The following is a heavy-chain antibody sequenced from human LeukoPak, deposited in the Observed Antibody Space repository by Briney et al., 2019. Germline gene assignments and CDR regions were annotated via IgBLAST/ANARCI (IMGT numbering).Heavy chain of an antibody. V-gene: IGHV1-2*06. CDR1: GCTFTGYY. CDR2: INPNSGGT. Sequence: ASVKVSCKAAGCTFTGYYMFWVRQAPGQGLEWMGRINPNSGGTNYAQKFQGRVTMTRDTSISTAYMELSRLRSDDTAVYYCARGYCSGGSCYSVENWFDPWGRGTLVTVSS. CDR3: ARGYCSGGSCYSVENWFDP. J-gene: IGHJ5*02. D-gene: IGHD2-15*01.